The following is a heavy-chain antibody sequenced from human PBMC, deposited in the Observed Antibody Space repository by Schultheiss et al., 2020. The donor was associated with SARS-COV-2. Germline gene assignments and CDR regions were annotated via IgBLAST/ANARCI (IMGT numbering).Heavy chain of an antibody. D-gene: IGHD3-10*01. CDR2: IWYDGNNK. CDR3: ARDWVTMLLGVIGL. J-gene: IGHJ4*02. Sequence: GGSLRLSCAASGFTFSSYGMHWVRQAPGKGLEWVTVIWYDGNNKYYADSVKGRFTISRDNSKNTLYLQMNSLRAEDTAVYYCARDWVTMLLGVIGLWGQGTLVTVSS. V-gene: IGHV3-33*01. CDR1: GFTFSSYG.